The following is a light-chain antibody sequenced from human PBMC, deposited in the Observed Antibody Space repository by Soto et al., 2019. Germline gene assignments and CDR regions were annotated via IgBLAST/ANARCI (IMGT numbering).Light chain of an antibody. CDR1: QSLVHSDGNTH. Sequence: DVVMTQSPLSLPVTLGQPASISCRSTQSLVHSDGNTHLNWFQQRPGQSPRRLICKVSNRESGVRDRFSGSASGTDFTLKISRVEAEDLGVYYCMQGTHWPYTFGQGTKLEIK. CDR3: MQGTHWPYT. J-gene: IGKJ2*01. V-gene: IGKV2-30*02. CDR2: KVS.